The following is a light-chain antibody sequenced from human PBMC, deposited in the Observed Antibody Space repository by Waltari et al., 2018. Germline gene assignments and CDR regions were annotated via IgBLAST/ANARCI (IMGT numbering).Light chain of an antibody. V-gene: IGLV1-47*01. CDR3: AAWDDSLSGVL. CDR2: KNN. J-gene: IGLJ2*01. Sequence: QSVLTQPPSASGPPGQRVTISCSGSSSNIGSYYVNWYQQLPRTAPKLLIYKNNQRPSGVPDRFSGSKSGTSASLAISGLRSEDEADYYCAAWDDSLSGVLFGGGTKLTVL. CDR1: SSNIGSYY.